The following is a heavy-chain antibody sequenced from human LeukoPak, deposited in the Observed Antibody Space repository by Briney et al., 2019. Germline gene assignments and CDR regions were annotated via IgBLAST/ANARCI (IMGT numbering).Heavy chain of an antibody. CDR3: ARGPHYYDSSGSGNWFDP. V-gene: IGHV4-4*07. J-gene: IGHJ5*02. D-gene: IGHD3-22*01. CDR2: IYTSGST. Sequence: SETLSLTCTVSGDSISNSYWSWIRQPAGKGLEWIGRIYTSGSTNYNPSLKSRVTMSVDTSKNQFSLKLSSVTAADTAVYYCARGPHYYDSSGSGNWFDPWGQGTLVTVSS. CDR1: GDSISNSY.